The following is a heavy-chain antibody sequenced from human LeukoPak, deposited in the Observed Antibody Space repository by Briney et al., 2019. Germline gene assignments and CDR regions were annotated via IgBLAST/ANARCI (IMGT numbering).Heavy chain of an antibody. CDR1: GDSISRAGYF. J-gene: IGHJ5*02. V-gene: IGHV4-31*03. Sequence: SQTLSLTCTVSGDSISRAGYFRSWIRQHPGTGLEWIGYVYYSGSTYYNPSLKSRVSISIDTSKNQFSLKLNSVTAADTAVYYCAREFADSNWFDPWGQGTLVTVSS. CDR3: AREFADSNWFDP. CDR2: VYYSGST. D-gene: IGHD3-16*01.